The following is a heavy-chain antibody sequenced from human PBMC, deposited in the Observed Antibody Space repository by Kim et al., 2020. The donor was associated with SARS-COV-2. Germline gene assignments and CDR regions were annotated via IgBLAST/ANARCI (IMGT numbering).Heavy chain of an antibody. V-gene: IGHV3-53*04. D-gene: IGHD5-12*01. Sequence: STYYADSVKDRFTISRHNSKNTLYLQMNSLSAEDTAVYYCARVGYSGYDCWGQGTLVTVSS. J-gene: IGHJ4*02. CDR3: ARVGYSGYDC. CDR2: ST.